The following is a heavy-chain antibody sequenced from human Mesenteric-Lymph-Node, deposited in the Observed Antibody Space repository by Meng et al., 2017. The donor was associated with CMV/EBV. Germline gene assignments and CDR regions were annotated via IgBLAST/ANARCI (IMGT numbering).Heavy chain of an antibody. CDR3: ARACGGDCYRPNFFDY. D-gene: IGHD2-21*01. V-gene: IGHV3-9*01. Sequence: LTCAASGFTFDDYAMHWVRQAPGKGLEWVSGISWNSGSIGYADSVKGRFTISRDNSKNTLYLQMSSLRVEDTAVYYCARACGGDCYRPNFFDYWGQGTLVTVSS. CDR2: ISWNSGSI. J-gene: IGHJ4*02. CDR1: GFTFDDYA.